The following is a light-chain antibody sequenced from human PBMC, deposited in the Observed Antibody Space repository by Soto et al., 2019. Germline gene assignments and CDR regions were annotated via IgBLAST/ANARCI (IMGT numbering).Light chain of an antibody. CDR3: SSYTSRSTVV. CDR2: DVS. Sequence: QSALTQPASVSGSPGQSITISCTGTSSDVGGYNYVSWYQQHPGKAPKLMIYDVSNRPSGVSNRFSGSKSGNTASLTISGLQAEDEADYYCSSYTSRSTVVFAVGTKLTVL. CDR1: SSDVGGYNY. J-gene: IGLJ2*01. V-gene: IGLV2-14*01.